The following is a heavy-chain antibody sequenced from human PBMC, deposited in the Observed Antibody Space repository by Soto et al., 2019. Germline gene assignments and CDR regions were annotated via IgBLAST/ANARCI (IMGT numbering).Heavy chain of an antibody. CDR3: ARDMGPYGMDV. CDR1: GGSISSGDYY. V-gene: IGHV4-30-4*01. J-gene: IGHJ6*02. D-gene: IGHD3-10*01. Sequence: SETLSLTCTVSGGSISSGDYYWSWIRQPPGKGLEWIGYIYYSGSTYYNPSLKSRVTISVDTSKNQFSLKLSSVTAADTAVYYCARDMGPYGMDVWGQGTTVTVSS. CDR2: IYYSGST.